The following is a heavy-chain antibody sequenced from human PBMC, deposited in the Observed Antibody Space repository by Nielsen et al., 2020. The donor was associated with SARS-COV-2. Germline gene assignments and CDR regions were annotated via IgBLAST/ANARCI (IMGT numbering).Heavy chain of an antibody. J-gene: IGHJ4*02. CDR2: FDPEDGET. D-gene: IGHD3-22*01. Sequence: ASVKVSCKVSGYTLTELSMHWVRQAPGKGLEWMGGFDPEDGETIYAQKLQGRVTMTTDTSTSTAYMELRSLRSDDTAVYYCARDGYYDSIVMDFDYWGQGTLVTVSS. CDR1: GYTLTELS. CDR3: ARDGYYDSIVMDFDY. V-gene: IGHV1-24*01.